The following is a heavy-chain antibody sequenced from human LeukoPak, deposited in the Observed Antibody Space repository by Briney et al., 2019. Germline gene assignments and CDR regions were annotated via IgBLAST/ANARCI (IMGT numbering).Heavy chain of an antibody. V-gene: IGHV3-7*01. J-gene: IGHJ4*01. Sequence: GGSLRLSCAVSGFTFTDYWMNWVRQAPAKGPEWLASIRQDGGDTSYVDSVKGRFTISRDNTKSPLYLRINSLRAEYTAVYYCARDGTAAGLYFDLWGQGTLVTVSS. CDR2: IRQDGGDT. CDR3: ARDGTAAGLYFDL. CDR1: GFTFTDYW. D-gene: IGHD6-13*01.